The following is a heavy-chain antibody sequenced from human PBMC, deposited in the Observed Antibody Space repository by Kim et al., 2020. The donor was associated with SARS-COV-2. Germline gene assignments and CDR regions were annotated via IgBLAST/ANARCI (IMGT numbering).Heavy chain of an antibody. D-gene: IGHD2-8*02. CDR3: AKYTSDTYEGYCTGGVCPRGLYPNY. CDR2: ISGSGGST. CDR1: GFTFSSYA. Sequence: GGSLRLSCAASGFTFSSYAMSWVRQAPGKGLEWVSAISGSGGSTYYADSVKGRFTISRDNSKNTLYLQMNSLRAEDTAVYYCAKYTSDTYEGYCTGGVCPRGLYPNYWGQGTLVTVSS. J-gene: IGHJ4*02. V-gene: IGHV3-23*01.